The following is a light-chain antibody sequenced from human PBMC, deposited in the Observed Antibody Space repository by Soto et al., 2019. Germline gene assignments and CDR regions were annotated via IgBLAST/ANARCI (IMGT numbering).Light chain of an antibody. CDR2: GNS. CDR1: SSNIGAGYD. Sequence: QSVLTQPPSVSGAPGQRVTISCTGSSSNIGAGYDLHWYQQLPGTAPKLLFYGNSNRPSGVPDRFSGSKSGTSASLAITGLQAEDEADYYCQSYDSSLSGWVFGGGTKLTVL. J-gene: IGLJ3*02. V-gene: IGLV1-40*01. CDR3: QSYDSSLSGWV.